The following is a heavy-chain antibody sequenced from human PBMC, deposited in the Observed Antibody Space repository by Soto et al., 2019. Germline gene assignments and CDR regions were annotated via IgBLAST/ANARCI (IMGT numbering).Heavy chain of an antibody. CDR3: VSSSLYGMDV. V-gene: IGHV4-4*07. CDR2: VYATGTT. D-gene: IGHD1-1*01. J-gene: IGHJ6*02. Sequence: QVQLQESGPGLVKPSETLSLTCNVSGGSISKFYWAWIRKTAGNGLEWMGRVYATGTTDYNPSLRSRVAMSVDISKKTFSLRLRSVTGADSGVYYCVSSSLYGMDVWGQGTTVTVSS. CDR1: GGSISKFY.